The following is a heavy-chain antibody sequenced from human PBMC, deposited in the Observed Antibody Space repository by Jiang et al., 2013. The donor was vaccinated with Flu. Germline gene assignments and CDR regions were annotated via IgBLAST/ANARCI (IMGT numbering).Heavy chain of an antibody. CDR1: GGSISSSSYY. J-gene: IGHJ5*02. CDR3: ASTMYYYDSSGRNWFDP. CDR2: IYYSGST. Sequence: TCTVSGGSISSSSYYWGWIRQPPGKGLEWIGSIYYSGSTYYNPSLKSRVTISVDTSKNQFSLKLSSVTAADTAVYYCASTMYYYDSSGRNWFDPWGQGTLVTVSS. D-gene: IGHD3-22*01. V-gene: IGHV4-39*01.